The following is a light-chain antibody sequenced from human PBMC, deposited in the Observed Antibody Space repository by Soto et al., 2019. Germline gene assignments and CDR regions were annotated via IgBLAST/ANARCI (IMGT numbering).Light chain of an antibody. V-gene: IGLV2-14*03. CDR3: SSYTSIIAVV. J-gene: IGLJ2*01. Sequence: QSVLTQPASVSGSPGQSITISCTGTSNDIGAYNYVSWYQQHPGKAPKLLIYDVTNRPSGVSDRFSGSKSGRTASLTISGRQAEDEADYYCSSYTSIIAVVFGGGTKLTVL. CDR1: SNDIGAYNY. CDR2: DVT.